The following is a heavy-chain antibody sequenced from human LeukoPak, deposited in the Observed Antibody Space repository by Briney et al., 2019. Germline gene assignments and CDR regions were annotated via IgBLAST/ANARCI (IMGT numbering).Heavy chain of an antibody. CDR3: ARGTFDWPSYYFDY. CDR1: GFTFSSYA. J-gene: IGHJ4*02. Sequence: PGRSLRLSCAASGFTFSSYAMHWVRQAPGKGLEWVAVISYDGSNKYYADSVKGRFTISRDNSKNTLYLQMNSLRAEDTAVYYCARGTFDWPSYYFDYWGQGTLITVSS. CDR2: ISYDGSNK. D-gene: IGHD3-9*01. V-gene: IGHV3-30-3*01.